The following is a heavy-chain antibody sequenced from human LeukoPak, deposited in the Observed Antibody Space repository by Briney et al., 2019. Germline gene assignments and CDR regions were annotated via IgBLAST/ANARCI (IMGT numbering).Heavy chain of an antibody. CDR3: ARGGDVSSGWYQPNWFDP. J-gene: IGHJ5*02. CDR2: IYTSGST. V-gene: IGHV4-61*02. Sequence: SETLSPTCTVSGGSISSGSYYWSWIRQPAGKGLEWIGRIYTSGSTNYNPSLKSRVTISVDTSKNQFSLKLSSVTAADTAVYYCARGGDVSSGWYQPNWFDPWGQGTLVTVSS. D-gene: IGHD6-19*01. CDR1: GGSISSGSYY.